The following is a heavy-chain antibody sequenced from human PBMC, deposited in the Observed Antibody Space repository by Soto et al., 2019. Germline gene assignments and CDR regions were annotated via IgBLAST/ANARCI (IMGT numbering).Heavy chain of an antibody. CDR2: ISGSGGST. CDR1: GFTFSSYA. V-gene: IGHV3-23*01. D-gene: IGHD3-22*01. J-gene: IGHJ4*02. Sequence: GGSLRLSCAASGFTFSSYAMSWVRQAPGKGLEWVSAISGSGGSTYYADSVKGRFTISRDNSKNTLYLQMNSLRAEDTAVYYCAKGRYYDSSGYPPGFDYWGQGTLVTVSS. CDR3: AKGRYYDSSGYPPGFDY.